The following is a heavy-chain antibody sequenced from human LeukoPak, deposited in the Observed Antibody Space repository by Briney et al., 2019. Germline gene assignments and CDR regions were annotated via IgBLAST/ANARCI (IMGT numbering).Heavy chain of an antibody. Sequence: GGSLRLSCAASGFTFSSYAMHWVRQAPGRGLEWVAVISYDGSNKYHADSVKGRFTISRDNSKNTLYLQMNSLRAEDTAVYYCARENSRGSGSGFDYWGQGTLVTVSS. J-gene: IGHJ4*02. D-gene: IGHD3-10*01. CDR1: GFTFSSYA. V-gene: IGHV3-30-3*01. CDR3: ARENSRGSGSGFDY. CDR2: ISYDGSNK.